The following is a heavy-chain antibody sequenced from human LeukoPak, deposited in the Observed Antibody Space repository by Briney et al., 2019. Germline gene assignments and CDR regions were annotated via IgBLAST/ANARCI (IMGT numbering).Heavy chain of an antibody. J-gene: IGHJ5*02. V-gene: IGHV1-2*02. Sequence: GASVKVSCKSSGYTFTSYAMNWVRQAPGQGLEWMGWINPNSGGTNYAQKFQGRVTMTRDTSISTAYMELRSLRSDDTAVYYCARDWGTPLNWFDPWGQGTLVTVSS. CDR3: ARDWGTPLNWFDP. CDR1: GYTFTSYA. CDR2: INPNSGGT. D-gene: IGHD3-16*01.